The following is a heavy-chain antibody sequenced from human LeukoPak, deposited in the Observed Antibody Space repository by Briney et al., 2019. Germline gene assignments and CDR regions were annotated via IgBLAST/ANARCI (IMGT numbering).Heavy chain of an antibody. V-gene: IGHV1-3*01. CDR1: GYPFTNYA. CDR3: ARDLSWANGNSGYDFYSWFDP. Sequence: ASVKVSCKASGYPFTNYAIHWVRQAPGQRLEWMGWINAGNGNTNYAQKFQGRATMTTDTSTSTVYMELRSLRSDDTAVYYCARDLSWANGNSGYDFYSWFDPWGQGTLVTVSS. CDR2: INAGNGNT. J-gene: IGHJ5*02. D-gene: IGHD5-12*01.